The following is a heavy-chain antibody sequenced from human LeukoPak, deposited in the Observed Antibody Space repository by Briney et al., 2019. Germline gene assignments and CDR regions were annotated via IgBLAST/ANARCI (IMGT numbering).Heavy chain of an antibody. J-gene: IGHJ4*02. D-gene: IGHD3-22*01. CDR2: ITGSSSII. CDR3: AREELGSSGYSSLDC. CDR1: GFTFSSYE. Sequence: PGGSLRLSCVAAGFTFSSYEMNWVRQAPGKGPEWVSYITGSSSIIYYADSVKGRFTISRDNAKNSLYLQMNSLRAEDTAVYYCAREELGSSGYSSLDCWGQGTLVTVSS. V-gene: IGHV3-48*03.